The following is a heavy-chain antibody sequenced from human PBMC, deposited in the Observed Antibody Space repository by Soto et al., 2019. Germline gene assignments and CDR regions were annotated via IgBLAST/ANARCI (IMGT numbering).Heavy chain of an antibody. V-gene: IGHV1-18*01. Sequence: QVQLVQSGAEVKKPGASVKVSCKASGYTFTSYGISWVRQAPGQGLEWMGWISAYNGNTNYAQKLQGRVTMTTDTSTSTAYMELRSLRSDDTAVYYCARDPTLGHDFWSGFSAVDYWGQGTLVTVSS. CDR3: ARDPTLGHDFWSGFSAVDY. D-gene: IGHD3-3*01. CDR2: ISAYNGNT. J-gene: IGHJ4*02. CDR1: GYTFTSYG.